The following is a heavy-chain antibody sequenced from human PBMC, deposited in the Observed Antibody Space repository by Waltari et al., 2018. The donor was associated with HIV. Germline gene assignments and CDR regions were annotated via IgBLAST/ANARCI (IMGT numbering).Heavy chain of an antibody. CDR3: AREWGTLMVAWFDP. J-gene: IGHJ5*02. Sequence: QVQLQASGPGLVKPSAPLSLTCAVSGYSLSSGYFWGWNRQPPGKALEWIGSLFHNGSTYYNPSLKSRVTISVDTSKNQFSLKLSSVTSADTAIYYCAREWGTLMVAWFDPWGQGTLVTVSS. V-gene: IGHV4-38-2*02. CDR2: LFHNGST. D-gene: IGHD3-10*01. CDR1: GYSLSSGYF.